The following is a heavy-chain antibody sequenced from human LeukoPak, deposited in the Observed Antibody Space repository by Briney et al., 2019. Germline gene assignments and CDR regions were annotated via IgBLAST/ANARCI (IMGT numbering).Heavy chain of an antibody. V-gene: IGHV5-51*01. CDR1: GYRFTSYW. D-gene: IGHD4-11*01. CDR3: ARPRDYSSSGAFDI. CDR2: IYPGDSGT. Sequence: GESLKISCKGSGYRFTSYWIGWVRQMPGKGLEWMGIIYPGDSGTRYSPSFQGQVTISADKSINTAYLQWSSLKASDTAIFYCARPRDYSSSGAFDIWGQGTMVTVSS. J-gene: IGHJ3*02.